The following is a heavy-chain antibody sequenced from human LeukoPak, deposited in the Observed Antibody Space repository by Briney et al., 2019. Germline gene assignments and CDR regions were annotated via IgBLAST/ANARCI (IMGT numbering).Heavy chain of an antibody. CDR2: AYYSGST. D-gene: IGHD5-12*01. V-gene: IGHV4-39*01. J-gene: IGHJ5*02. CDR3: ARQVHSAYDGWFDP. CDR1: GGSISSSSYY. Sequence: PSETLSLTCTVSGGSISSSSYYWGWIRQPPGKGLEWIGSAYYSGSTYHNPSLKSRVTISVDTSKNQFSLKLSSVTAADTAVYYCARQVHSAYDGWFDPWGQGTLVTVSS.